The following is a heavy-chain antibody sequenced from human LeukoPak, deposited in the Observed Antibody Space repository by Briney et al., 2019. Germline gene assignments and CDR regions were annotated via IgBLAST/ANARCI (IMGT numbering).Heavy chain of an antibody. D-gene: IGHD6-19*01. V-gene: IGHV3-49*04. CDR2: IRSKAYGGTT. J-gene: IGHJ4*02. CDR3: TFGYSSGWYDY. CDR1: GXTFGDYA. Sequence: GGSLRLSCTASGXTFGDYAMSWVRQAPGKGLEWVGFIRSKAYGGTTEYAASVKGRFTISRDDSKSIAYLQMNSLKTEDTAVCYCTFGYSSGWYDYWGQGTLVTVSS.